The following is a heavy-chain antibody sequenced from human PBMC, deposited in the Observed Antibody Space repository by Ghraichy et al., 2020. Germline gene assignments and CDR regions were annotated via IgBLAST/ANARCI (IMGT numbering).Heavy chain of an antibody. D-gene: IGHD6-13*01. V-gene: IGHV4-39*01. CDR2: IYYSGST. J-gene: IGHJ4*02. Sequence: GSLRLSCTVSGGSISSSSYYWGWIRQPPGKGLEWIGSIYYSGSTYYNPSLKSRVTISVDTSKNQFSLKLSSVTAADTAVYYCARLTSQQLVDYWGQGTLVTVSS. CDR1: GGSISSSSYY. CDR3: ARLTSQQLVDY.